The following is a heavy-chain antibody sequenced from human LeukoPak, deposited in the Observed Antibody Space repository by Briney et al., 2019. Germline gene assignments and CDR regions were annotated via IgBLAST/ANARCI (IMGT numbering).Heavy chain of an antibody. Sequence: GGSLRLSCAASGFTFSSYAMSWVRQAPGKGLEWVSAISGGGGSAYDADSVKGRFTISRDNSKNTLYLQTNSLRAEDTAVYYCAKDREYYDSSGYDYWGQGTLVTVSS. D-gene: IGHD3-22*01. CDR1: GFTFSSYA. CDR2: ISGGGGSA. CDR3: AKDREYYDSSGYDY. J-gene: IGHJ4*02. V-gene: IGHV3-23*01.